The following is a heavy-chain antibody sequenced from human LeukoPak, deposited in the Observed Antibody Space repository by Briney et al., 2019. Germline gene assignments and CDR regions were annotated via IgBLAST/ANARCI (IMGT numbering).Heavy chain of an antibody. V-gene: IGHV4-59*01. CDR1: GGIFSGYY. Sequence: PSETLSLTCAVYGGIFSGYYWSWIRQPPGKGLEWIGYIDYSGSTNYNPSLKSRVTISVDTSKNPYSLKLCSVTAAATAVYFCARCEYHCDISGYYYWGQGTLVTVSS. CDR3: ARCEYHCDISGYYY. CDR2: IDYSGST. D-gene: IGHD3-22*01. J-gene: IGHJ4*02.